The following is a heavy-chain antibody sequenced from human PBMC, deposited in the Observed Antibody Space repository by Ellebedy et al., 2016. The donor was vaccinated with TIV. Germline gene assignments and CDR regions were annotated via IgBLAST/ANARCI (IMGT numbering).Heavy chain of an antibody. CDR1: GGSISSYY. V-gene: IGHV4-39*01. CDR2: INYSGDT. J-gene: IGHJ4*02. CDR3: ARHTTGYEPEHFDY. Sequence: MPSETLSLTCTVSGGSISSYYWGWIRQPPGKGLEWIGSINYSGDTYYNPSLKSRLTISVDTSKNQFSLQLSSVTAADTAVYYCARHTTGYEPEHFDYWGQGTLVTVSS. D-gene: IGHD3-9*01.